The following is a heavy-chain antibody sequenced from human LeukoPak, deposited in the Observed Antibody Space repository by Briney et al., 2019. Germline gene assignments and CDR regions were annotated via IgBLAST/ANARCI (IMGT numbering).Heavy chain of an antibody. CDR3: ARDLEWLYPGGAFDI. J-gene: IGHJ3*02. CDR2: INANTGVT. CDR1: GFTFTGHY. Sequence: VASVKVSCKTSGFTFTGHYMHWLRQAPGQGLEWMGWINANTGVTHYAVKFQGRVTMTRDTSISTAYMELSRLRSDDTAVYYCARDLEWLYPGGAFDIWGQGTMVTVSS. D-gene: IGHD3-3*01. V-gene: IGHV1-2*02.